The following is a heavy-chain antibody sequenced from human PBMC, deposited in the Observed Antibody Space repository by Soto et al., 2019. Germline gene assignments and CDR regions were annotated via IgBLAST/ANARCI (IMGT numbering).Heavy chain of an antibody. D-gene: IGHD6-6*01. V-gene: IGHV4-39*01. CDR3: ARPVSSSSGGWFDP. CDR2: IYYSGST. CDR1: GGSISSSSYY. J-gene: IGHJ5*02. Sequence: SETLSLTCTVSGGSISSSSYYWGWIRQPPGKGLEWIGSIYYSGSTYYNPSLKSRVTITVDTSKNQFSLKLSSVTAADTAVYYCARPVSSSSGGWFDPWGQGTLVTVSS.